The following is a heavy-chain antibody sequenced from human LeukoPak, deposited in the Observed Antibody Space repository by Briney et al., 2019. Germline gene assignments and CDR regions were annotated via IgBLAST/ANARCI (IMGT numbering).Heavy chain of an antibody. CDR3: ARVIGFGELSLGH. V-gene: IGHV1-8*03. CDR2: MNPNSGNT. J-gene: IGHJ4*02. Sequence: GASVKVSCKASGYTFTSYDINWVRQATGQGLEWMGWMNPNSGNTGYAQKFQGRVTITRNTSISTAYMELSSLRSEGTAVYFCARVIGFGELSLGHWGQGTLVTVSS. CDR1: GYTFTSYD. D-gene: IGHD3-10*01.